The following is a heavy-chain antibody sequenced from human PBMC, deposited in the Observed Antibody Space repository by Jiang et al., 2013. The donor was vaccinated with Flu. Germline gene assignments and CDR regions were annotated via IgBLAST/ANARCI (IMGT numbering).Heavy chain of an antibody. CDR2: IYYSGTT. J-gene: IGHJ4*02. CDR1: GGSISGYY. Sequence: GSGLVKPSETLSLTCTVSGGSISGYYWSWIRQPPGKGLEWIGYIYYSGTTNYNPSLKSRVTISVDTSKNQFSLKLSSVTAADTAVYYCARVMVGTTNYYFDYWGQGTLVTVSS. D-gene: IGHD1-26*01. V-gene: IGHV4-59*01. CDR3: ARVMVGTTNYYFDY.